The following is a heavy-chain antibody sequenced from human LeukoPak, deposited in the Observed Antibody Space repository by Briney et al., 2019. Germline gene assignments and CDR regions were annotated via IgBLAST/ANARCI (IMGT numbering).Heavy chain of an antibody. CDR1: GFTFTSYT. V-gene: IGHV3-21*01. Sequence: GGSLRLSCAASGFTFTSYTMNWVRQAPGKGLEWVSSISSTSSYIYYTDSVKGRFTISRYNAKNSLYLQMNSLRAEDTAVYYCARVAGYCSSTSNCYSDYWGQGTLVTVSS. D-gene: IGHD2-2*01. CDR2: ISSTSSYI. J-gene: IGHJ4*02. CDR3: ARVAGYCSSTSNCYSDY.